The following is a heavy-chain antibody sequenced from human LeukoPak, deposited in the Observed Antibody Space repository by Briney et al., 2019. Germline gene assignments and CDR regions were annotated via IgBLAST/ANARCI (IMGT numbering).Heavy chain of an antibody. Sequence: ASVKVSCKASTYTFTTYGISWVRQAPGQGLEWMGWISAYNGNTNYAQNLQGRVTMTTDTSTSTAYMELRSLRSDDTAVYYCARDFSGGYGDYGNAFDIWGQGTMVTVSS. D-gene: IGHD4-17*01. J-gene: IGHJ3*02. CDR2: ISAYNGNT. CDR1: TYTFTTYG. V-gene: IGHV1-18*01. CDR3: ARDFSGGYGDYGNAFDI.